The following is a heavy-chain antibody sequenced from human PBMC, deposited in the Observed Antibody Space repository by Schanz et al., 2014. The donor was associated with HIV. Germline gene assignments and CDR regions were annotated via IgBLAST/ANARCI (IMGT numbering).Heavy chain of an antibody. D-gene: IGHD2-15*01. CDR1: EFSFHSHA. CDR2: MNNDVSSR. Sequence: EVQLLESGGGLAQPGSSLRLACVASEFSFHSHAMSWVRQAPGKGLLWVSRMNNDVSSRLYADSVKGRFTISRDNAKNTLYLQMNSLRDEDTAVYYCARRSSDGGYYDNWGQGTLVTVSS. CDR3: ARRSSDGGYYDN. J-gene: IGHJ4*02. V-gene: IGHV3-74*02.